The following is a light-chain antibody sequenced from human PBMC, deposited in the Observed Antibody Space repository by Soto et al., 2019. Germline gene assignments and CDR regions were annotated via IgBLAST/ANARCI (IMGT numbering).Light chain of an antibody. J-gene: IGKJ1*01. Sequence: DLQMTQSPFTLSASVVDRVTITCRASRSISDWLAWYQQKPGKAPKLLIYKASTLKSGVPSRFSGSGSGTEFTLTISSLQPDDFATYYCQHYNSYSEAFGQVTKVDIK. CDR1: RSISDW. CDR3: QHYNSYSEA. CDR2: KAS. V-gene: IGKV1-5*03.